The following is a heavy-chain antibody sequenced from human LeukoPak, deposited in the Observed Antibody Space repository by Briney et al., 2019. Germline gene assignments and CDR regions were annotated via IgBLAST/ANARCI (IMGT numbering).Heavy chain of an antibody. J-gene: IGHJ6*03. V-gene: IGHV4-39*01. D-gene: IGHD3-16*02. CDR3: ARHIVGHFYDYYYMDV. Sequence: PSETLSLTCTVSGDSISSSRFNWGWIRQTPGKGLEWIGTIHYSGDTYHNPSLKSRVTLSRDTSKNQFSLRLTSVTAADTAVYYCARHIVGHFYDYYYMDVWGKGTTVTVSS. CDR1: GDSISSSRFN. CDR2: IHYSGDT.